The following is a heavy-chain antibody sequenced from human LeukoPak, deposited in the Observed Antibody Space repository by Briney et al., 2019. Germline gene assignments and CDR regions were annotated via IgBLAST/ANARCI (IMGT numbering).Heavy chain of an antibody. CDR2: IDSDGSSK. CDR3: ARPYTCAWREGYYFDS. CDR1: GFTFSTYW. D-gene: IGHD2-2*02. V-gene: IGHV3-74*01. Sequence: PGGTLRLSCAASGFTFSTYWMHWVRQAPAKGLVWVSRIDSDGSSKRYADSVKGRFTISRDNAKNTLYLQMNSLRADDTAVYYCARPYTCAWREGYYFDSWGQGTLVTVSS. J-gene: IGHJ4*02.